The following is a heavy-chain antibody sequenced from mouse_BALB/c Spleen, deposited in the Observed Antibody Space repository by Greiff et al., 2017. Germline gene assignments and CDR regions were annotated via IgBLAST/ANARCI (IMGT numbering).Heavy chain of an antibody. CDR3: ARDDDYEGFAY. CDR2: IWAGGST. V-gene: IGHV2-9*02. J-gene: IGHJ3*01. CDR1: GFSLTSYG. Sequence: QVQLKESGPGLVAPSQSLSITCTVSGFSLTSYGVHWVRQPPGKGLEWLGVIWAGGSTNYNSALMSRLSISKDNSKSQVFLKMNSLQTDDTAMYYCARDDDYEGFAYWGQGTLVTVSA. D-gene: IGHD2-4*01.